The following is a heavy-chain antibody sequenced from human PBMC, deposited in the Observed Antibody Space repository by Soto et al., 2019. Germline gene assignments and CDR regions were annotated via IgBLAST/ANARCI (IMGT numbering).Heavy chain of an antibody. Sequence: ASVKVSCKASGYTFTGYYMHWVRQAPGQGLEWMGWINPNSGGTNYAQKFQGWVTMTRDTSISTAYMELSRLRAEDTAVYYCANIPRRYYYYGMDVWGQGTTVTV. D-gene: IGHD2-2*02. V-gene: IGHV1-2*04. CDR3: ANIPRRYYYYGMDV. CDR2: INPNSGGT. CDR1: GYTFTGYY. J-gene: IGHJ6*02.